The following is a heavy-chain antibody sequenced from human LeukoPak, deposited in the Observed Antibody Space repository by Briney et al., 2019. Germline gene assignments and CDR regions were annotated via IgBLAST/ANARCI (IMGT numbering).Heavy chain of an antibody. J-gene: IGHJ4*02. CDR2: IKPKTDGETT. D-gene: IGHD2-21*01. CDR3: ITPLPYSAQ. V-gene: IGHV3-15*07. CDR1: GFTFSNAY. Sequence: GALSLSCAASGFTFSNAYINWVRRAPGKGLEWVGRIKPKTDGETTEYAAPVKDRFSISRDDSKSMMYLQMNSLKTEDTAVYYCITPLPYSAQGGQGTLVTVSS.